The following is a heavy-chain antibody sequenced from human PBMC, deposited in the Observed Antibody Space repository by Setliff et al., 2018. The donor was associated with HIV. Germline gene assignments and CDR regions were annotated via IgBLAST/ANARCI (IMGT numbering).Heavy chain of an antibody. Sequence: PSETLSLTCSVSGGSISSYYWSWIRQPPGKGLEWIGRIYTSGSTNYNPSLKSRVTISVDTSKNQFSLKLSSVTAADTALYYCARDRGILSNWLYYFDSWGQGTLVTVSS. CDR1: GGSISSYY. V-gene: IGHV4-4*07. CDR3: ARDRGILSNWLYYFDS. J-gene: IGHJ4*02. CDR2: IYTSGST. D-gene: IGHD6-13*01.